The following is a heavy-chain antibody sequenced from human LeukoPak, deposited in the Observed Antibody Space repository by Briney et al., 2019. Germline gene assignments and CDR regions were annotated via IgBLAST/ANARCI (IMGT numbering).Heavy chain of an antibody. Sequence: ESGPTLVNPTQTLTLTCTFSGFSLSTSGMCVSWIRQPPGKALEWLARIDWDDDKYYSTSLKTRLTISKDTSKNQVVLTMTNMDPVDTATYYCARIRSDVYRKYYFDYWGQGTLVTVSS. D-gene: IGHD4-11*01. V-gene: IGHV2-70*11. CDR3: ARIRSDVYRKYYFDY. CDR1: GFSLSTSGMC. CDR2: IDWDDDK. J-gene: IGHJ4*02.